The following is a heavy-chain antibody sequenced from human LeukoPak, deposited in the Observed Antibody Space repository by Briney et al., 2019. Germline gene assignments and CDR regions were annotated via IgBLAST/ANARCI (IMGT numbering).Heavy chain of an antibody. J-gene: IGHJ5*02. CDR3: ATDGAGFDT. CDR2: INIGGANS. Sequence: GGSLRLSCAASGFTFNDYYMSWIRQAPGKGLEWLSYINIGGANSHYADSVKGRFTISRDNAKKSLYLEMNNLRAEDTAVYYCATDGAGFDTWGQGVLVTVSS. CDR1: GFTFNDYY. V-gene: IGHV3-11*01.